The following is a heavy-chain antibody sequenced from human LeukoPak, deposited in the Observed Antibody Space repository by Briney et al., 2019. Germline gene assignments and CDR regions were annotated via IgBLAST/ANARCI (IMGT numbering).Heavy chain of an antibody. CDR1: GGSISSYY. J-gene: IGHJ1*01. Sequence: SETLSLTCTVSGGSISSYYWSWIRQPPGKGLEWIGYIYYSGSTNYNPSLKSRVTISVDTSKNQFSLKLSSVTAADTAVYYCARSGYCSGGSCYPEYFQHWGQGTLVAVSS. D-gene: IGHD2-15*01. CDR2: IYYSGST. V-gene: IGHV4-59*01. CDR3: ARSGYCSGGSCYPEYFQH.